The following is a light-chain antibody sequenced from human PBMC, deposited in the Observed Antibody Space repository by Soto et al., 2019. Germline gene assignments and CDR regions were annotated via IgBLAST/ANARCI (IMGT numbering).Light chain of an antibody. CDR3: MQGLQIPYT. CDR2: LNS. V-gene: IGKV2-28*01. Sequence: VLTQSPLSLPVTPGEPASISCRSSQSLLHDNGYIYLDWYLQKPEQSPQLLIYLNSNRASGVPDRISGSGSGTDFTLKISRVEAEDVGVYYCMQGLQIPYTFGQGTKLEIK. CDR1: QSLLHDNGYIY. J-gene: IGKJ2*01.